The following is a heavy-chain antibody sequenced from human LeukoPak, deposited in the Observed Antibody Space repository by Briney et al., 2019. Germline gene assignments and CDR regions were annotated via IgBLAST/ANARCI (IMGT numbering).Heavy chain of an antibody. J-gene: IGHJ6*02. CDR2: MYYSGST. Sequence: PSETLSLTCTVSGDSISSYYWSWIRQSPGKGLEWIGYMYYSGSTNYNPSLRSRVIISVDTSKNQFSLKLSSVTAADTAVYYCARHGTSSYYYYAMDVWGQGTTVTVSS. CDR1: GDSISSYY. D-gene: IGHD1-1*01. CDR3: ARHGTSSYYYYAMDV. V-gene: IGHV4-59*08.